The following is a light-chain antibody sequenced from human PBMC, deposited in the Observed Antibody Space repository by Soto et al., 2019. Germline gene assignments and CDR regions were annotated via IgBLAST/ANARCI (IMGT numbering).Light chain of an antibody. V-gene: IGKV1-5*03. CDR2: KAS. Sequence: DLQMTQSPSTLSASEGDRVTITCRASQSIGRWLAWYQQKPGKAPNLLIYKASSLQSGVPSRFSGSGSGTEFTLTISSLQPDDFATYFCQQYNTYSYTFGQGTKLDIK. CDR3: QQYNTYSYT. CDR1: QSIGRW. J-gene: IGKJ2*01.